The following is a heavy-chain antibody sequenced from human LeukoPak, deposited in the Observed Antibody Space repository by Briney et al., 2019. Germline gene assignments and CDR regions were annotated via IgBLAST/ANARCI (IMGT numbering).Heavy chain of an antibody. CDR3: ARGQGGSGSSFDY. CDR1: GFTFSSYS. D-gene: IGHD6-19*01. CDR2: ISSSSSYI. J-gene: IGHJ4*02. Sequence: KPGGSLRLSCAASGFTFSSYSMNWVRQAPGKGLEWVSSISSSSSYIYYADSVKGRFTISRDNAKNSLYLQMISLRAEDTAVYYCARGQGGSGSSFDYWGQGTLVTVSS. V-gene: IGHV3-21*01.